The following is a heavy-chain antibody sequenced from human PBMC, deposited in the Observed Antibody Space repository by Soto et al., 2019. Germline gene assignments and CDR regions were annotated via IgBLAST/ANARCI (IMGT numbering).Heavy chain of an antibody. J-gene: IGHJ6*02. V-gene: IGHV3-33*01. Sequence: GGSLRLACAASGFTFSRYGMHWVRQAPGKGLEWVAVIWYDGSNKYYADSVKGRFTISRDNSKNTLYLQMNSLRAEDTAVYYCARDGIYYGMDVWGQGTTVTVSS. CDR3: ARDGIYYGMDV. CDR1: GFTFSRYG. CDR2: IWYDGSNK.